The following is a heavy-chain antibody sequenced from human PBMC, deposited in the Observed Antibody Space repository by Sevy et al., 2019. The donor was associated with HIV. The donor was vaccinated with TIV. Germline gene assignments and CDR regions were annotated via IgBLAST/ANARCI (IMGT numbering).Heavy chain of an antibody. CDR2: TRNKADSYTT. D-gene: IGHD6-13*01. CDR1: GFTFSDHY. CDR3: ATHAALAAARRVFDY. V-gene: IGHV3-72*01. Sequence: GGFLRLSCAASGFTFSDHYMEWVRQAPGKGLEWVGRTRNKADSYTTEYSASVKGRFTISRDDSKNSLYLQMNSLKTEDTAVYYCATHAALAAARRVFDYWGQGSLVTVSS. J-gene: IGHJ4*02.